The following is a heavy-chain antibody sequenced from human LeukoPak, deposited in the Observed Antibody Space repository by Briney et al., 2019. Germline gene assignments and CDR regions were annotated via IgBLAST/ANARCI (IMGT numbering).Heavy chain of an antibody. D-gene: IGHD3-3*01. V-gene: IGHV3-21*01. Sequence: GGSLRLSCAASGFTFSSYSMNCVRQSPGKGMEWVSSISSSSSYIYYADSVKGRFTISRDNAKNPLYLQMNSLRAEDTAVYYCARGSMWSGYDYWGQGTLVTVSS. J-gene: IGHJ4*02. CDR1: GFTFSSYS. CDR3: ARGSMWSGYDY. CDR2: ISSSSSYI.